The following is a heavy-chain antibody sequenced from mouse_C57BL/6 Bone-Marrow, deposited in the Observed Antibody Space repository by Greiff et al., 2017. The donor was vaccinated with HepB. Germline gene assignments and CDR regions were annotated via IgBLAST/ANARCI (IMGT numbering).Heavy chain of an antibody. V-gene: IGHV14-2*01. D-gene: IGHD1-1*01. Sequence: VQLKQSGAELVKPGASVKLSCTASGFNIKDYYMPWVKQRTEQGLEWIGRIDPEDGETKYAPKFQGKATITADTSSNTAYLQLSSLTSEDTAVYYCVKALYGSPFAYWGQGTLVTVSA. CDR3: VKALYGSPFAY. CDR1: GFNIKDYY. J-gene: IGHJ3*01. CDR2: IDPEDGET.